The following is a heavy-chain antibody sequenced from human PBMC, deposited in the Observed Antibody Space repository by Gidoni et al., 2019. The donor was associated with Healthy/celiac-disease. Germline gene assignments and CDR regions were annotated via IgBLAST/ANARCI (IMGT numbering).Heavy chain of an antibody. J-gene: IGHJ6*02. Sequence: VQLLESGGGGVHPGRSLRLSCSASGSTFRRHGMHGVRQAPGKGREWVAVIWYDGSNKYYADSVKGRFTISRDNSKNTLYLQMNSLRAEDTAVYYCARDSSIAAAAVDYYYYGMDVWGQGTTVTVSS. V-gene: IGHV3-33*01. CDR2: IWYDGSNK. CDR3: ARDSSIAAAAVDYYYYGMDV. D-gene: IGHD6-13*01. CDR1: GSTFRRHG.